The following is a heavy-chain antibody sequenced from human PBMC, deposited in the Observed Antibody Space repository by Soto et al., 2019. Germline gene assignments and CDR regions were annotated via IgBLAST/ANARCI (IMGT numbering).Heavy chain of an antibody. V-gene: IGHV4-59*01. CDR1: GGSISSYY. J-gene: IGHJ6*03. Sequence: PSETLSLTCTVSGGSISSYYWSWIRQPPGKGLEWIGYIYYSGSTNYNPSLKSRVTISVDTSKNQFSLKLSSVTAADTAVYYCARRYSSSWYAPHSLNTYGYYYMDVWGKGTTVTVSS. CDR2: IYYSGST. D-gene: IGHD6-13*01. CDR3: ARRYSSSWYAPHSLNTYGYYYMDV.